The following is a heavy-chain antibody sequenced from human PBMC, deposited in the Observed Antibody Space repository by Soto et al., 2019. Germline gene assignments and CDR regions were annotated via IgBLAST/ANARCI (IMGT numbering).Heavy chain of an antibody. V-gene: IGHV4-59*01. Sequence: SETLSLTCTVSGGSMISYYWRWIRQSPGKGLEWIGYIHHSGSTLYNPSLRNRATVLLDRPNNQFSLRLTSATAADTALYFCARTGGRYSSGYYFFVMDVGGPGATVTV. CDR3: ARTGGRYSSGYYFFVMDV. J-gene: IGHJ6*02. CDR2: IHHSGST. CDR1: GGSMISYY. D-gene: IGHD5-18*01.